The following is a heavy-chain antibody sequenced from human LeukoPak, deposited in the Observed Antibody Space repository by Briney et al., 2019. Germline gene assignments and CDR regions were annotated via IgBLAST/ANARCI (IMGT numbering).Heavy chain of an antibody. J-gene: IGHJ4*02. CDR3: AREAVEMATIGIDY. V-gene: IGHV3-48*03. D-gene: IGHD5-24*01. Sequence: SGGSLRLSCAASGFTFSSYEMNWVRQAPGKGLEWVSYISSSGSTIYYADSVKGRFTISRDNSKNTLYLQMNSLRAEDTAVYYCAREAVEMATIGIDYWGQGTLVTVSS. CDR1: GFTFSSYE. CDR2: ISSSGSTI.